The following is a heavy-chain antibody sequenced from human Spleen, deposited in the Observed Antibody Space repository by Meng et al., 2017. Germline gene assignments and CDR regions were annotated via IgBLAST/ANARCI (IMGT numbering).Heavy chain of an antibody. Sequence: QGHLLQSGPEVKKPGASVRGSSKASGYTFGSYGICWVRQAPGQGLEWMGWFVNYVDTYPAPKFQGRVTMTTDTHTNTAFMELRSLTSDDTAVYYCASGTPGRSYCDYWGQGTLVTVSS. CDR2: FVNYVDT. V-gene: IGHV1-18*01. J-gene: IGHJ4*02. CDR1: GYTFGSYG. D-gene: IGHD2-15*01. CDR3: ASGTPGRSYCDY.